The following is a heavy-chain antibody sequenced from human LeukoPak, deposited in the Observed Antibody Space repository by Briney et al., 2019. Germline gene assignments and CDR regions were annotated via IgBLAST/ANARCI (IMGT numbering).Heavy chain of an antibody. D-gene: IGHD3-9*01. CDR3: ARDLSHGFNYYYYGLEV. J-gene: IGHJ6*02. CDR1: GDSINSYY. Sequence: PSETLSLTCTVSGDSINSYYWSWIRQPPGKGLEWIGYIYFSGNTKYNPSLKNRVTISVDRSKSQFYLTLRSVTAADTAVYYCARDLSHGFNYYYYGLEVWGQGTTVTVSS. V-gene: IGHV4-59*01. CDR2: IYFSGNT.